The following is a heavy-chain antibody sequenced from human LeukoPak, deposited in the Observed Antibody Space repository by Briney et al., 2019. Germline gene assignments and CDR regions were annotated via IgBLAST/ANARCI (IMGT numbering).Heavy chain of an antibody. CDR1: GFTFSTYW. CDR3: ARDKKSGESSEIDY. Sequence: GGSLRLSCAASGFTFSTYWVHWVRQAPGKGLVWVSRINRDGSTTNYADCVKGRFTVSRDNAKNTLNLQMNSLRAEDTAVYYCARDKKSGESSEIDYWGQGTLVTVSS. V-gene: IGHV3-74*01. CDR2: INRDGSTT. D-gene: IGHD3-10*01. J-gene: IGHJ4*02.